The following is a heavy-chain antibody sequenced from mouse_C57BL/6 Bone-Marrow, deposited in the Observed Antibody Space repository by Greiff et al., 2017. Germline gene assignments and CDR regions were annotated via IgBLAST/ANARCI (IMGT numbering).Heavy chain of an antibody. V-gene: IGHV5-17*01. Sequence: DVHLVESGGGLVKPGGSLKLSCAASGFTFSDYGMHWVRQAPEKGLEWVAYISSGSSTIYYADTVKGRFTISRDNARNTLFLQMTSLRSEDTAMYYCATLYYYGSSRYWYFDVWGTGTTVTVSS. CDR2: ISSGSSTI. D-gene: IGHD1-1*01. J-gene: IGHJ1*03. CDR3: ATLYYYGSSRYWYFDV. CDR1: GFTFSDYG.